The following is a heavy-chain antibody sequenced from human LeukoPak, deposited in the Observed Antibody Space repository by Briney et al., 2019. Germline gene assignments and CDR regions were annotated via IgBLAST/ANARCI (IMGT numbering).Heavy chain of an antibody. CDR2: ISNSGDTR. D-gene: IGHD2/OR15-2a*01. CDR3: VRGYYSNSFDF. J-gene: IGHJ3*01. V-gene: IGHV3-48*02. CDR1: GYTFTSYS. Sequence: PGGSLRLPCAASGYTFTSYSMSWVRQAPGKGLEWVSFISNSGDTRYYADSVRGRFTISRDDAKNSLYLQMSSLRDGDTAVYYCVRGYYSNSFDFWGQGTVVTVSS.